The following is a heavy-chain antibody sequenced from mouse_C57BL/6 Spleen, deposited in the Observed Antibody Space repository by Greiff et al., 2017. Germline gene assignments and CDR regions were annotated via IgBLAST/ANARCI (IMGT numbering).Heavy chain of an antibody. J-gene: IGHJ1*03. Sequence: QVQLQQPGAELVKPGASVKVSCKASGYTFTSYWITWVKQRPGQGLEWIGDIYPGSGSTNYNEKFKSKATLTVDTSSSTAYMQLSSLTSEDSAVYYCARECDYDERYFDVWGTGTTVTVSS. D-gene: IGHD2-4*01. CDR1: GYTFTSYW. CDR2: IYPGSGST. V-gene: IGHV1-55*01. CDR3: ARECDYDERYFDV.